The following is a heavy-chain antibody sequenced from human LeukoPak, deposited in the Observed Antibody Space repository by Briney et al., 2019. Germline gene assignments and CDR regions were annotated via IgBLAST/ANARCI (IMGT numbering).Heavy chain of an antibody. J-gene: IGHJ4*02. CDR3: ARAPVIVGATIFDY. CDR1: GGTFSSYT. Sequence: SVKVSCKASGGTFSSYTISWVRQAPGPRREWMGRIIPILGIANYAQKFQGRVTITADKSTSTAYMELSSLRSEDTAVYYCARAPVIVGATIFDYWGQGTLVTVSS. D-gene: IGHD1-26*01. CDR2: IIPILGIA. V-gene: IGHV1-69*02.